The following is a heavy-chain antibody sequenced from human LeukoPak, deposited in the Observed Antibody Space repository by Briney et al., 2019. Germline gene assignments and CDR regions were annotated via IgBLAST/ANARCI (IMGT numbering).Heavy chain of an antibody. CDR3: ARGAPCGGDCSSWFDP. D-gene: IGHD2-21*02. CDR1: GFIFSNYA. J-gene: IGHJ5*02. Sequence: GGSLRLSCAASGFIFSNYAMHWVRHAPGKGLEGVAVISGDGSNKYYADSVKGRFTISRDNAKNSLYLQMNSLGAEDTAVYYCARGAPCGGDCSSWFDPWGQGTLVTVSS. V-gene: IGHV3-30-3*01. CDR2: ISGDGSNK.